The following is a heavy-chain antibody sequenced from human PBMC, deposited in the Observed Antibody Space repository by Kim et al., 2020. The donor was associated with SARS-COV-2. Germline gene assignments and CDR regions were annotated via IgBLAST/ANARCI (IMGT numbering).Heavy chain of an antibody. CDR1: GFTFSSYG. CDR3: ARDGRIAVAGTRPKAVCDY. Sequence: GGSLRLSCAASGFTFSSYGMHWVRQAPGKGLEWVAVIWYDGSNKYYADSVKGRFTISRDNSKNTLYLQMNSLRAEDTAVYYCARDGRIAVAGTRPKAVCDYWGQGTLVTVSS. V-gene: IGHV3-33*01. CDR2: IWYDGSNK. J-gene: IGHJ4*02. D-gene: IGHD6-19*01.